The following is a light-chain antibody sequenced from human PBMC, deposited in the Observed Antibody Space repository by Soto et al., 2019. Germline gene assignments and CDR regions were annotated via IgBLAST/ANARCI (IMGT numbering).Light chain of an antibody. CDR3: HQYNSWPRT. CDR1: QSVGSN. Sequence: EMVMTQSPDTLSVSPGERSTLSCRASQSVGSNLAWYQQKPGQAPRLLMYGASTGASGFPARFSGSGSETEFTLTISSLQSEDFAVYYCHQYNSWPRTFGQGTKVDIK. J-gene: IGKJ1*01. V-gene: IGKV3-15*01. CDR2: GAS.